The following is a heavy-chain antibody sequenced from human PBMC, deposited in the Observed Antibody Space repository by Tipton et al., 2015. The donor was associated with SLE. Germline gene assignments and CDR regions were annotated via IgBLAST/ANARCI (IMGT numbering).Heavy chain of an antibody. CDR2: IYYTGNT. Sequence: TLSLTCTVSGGSISSSDYYWSWIRQHPGKGLEWIGFIYYTGNTYYNPSLKSRVSILVDTSKNQFSLILSSVTAADTAVYYCARARKRSGSVPFDYWGQGTLVTVSS. CDR3: ARARKRSGSVPFDY. J-gene: IGHJ4*02. V-gene: IGHV4-31*03. CDR1: GGSISSSDYY. D-gene: IGHD1-26*01.